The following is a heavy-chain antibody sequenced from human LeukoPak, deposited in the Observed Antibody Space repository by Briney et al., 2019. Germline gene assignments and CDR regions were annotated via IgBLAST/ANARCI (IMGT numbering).Heavy chain of an antibody. CDR3: ARVASGSYLDYFDY. CDR2: INHSGST. CDR1: GGSFSGYY. D-gene: IGHD1-26*01. V-gene: IGHV4-34*01. Sequence: SETLSLTCAVYGGSFSGYYWSWIRQPPGKGLEWIGEINHSGSTNYNPSLKSRVTMSVDTSKNQFSLKLSSVTAADTAVYYCARVASGSYLDYFDYWGQGTLVTVSS. J-gene: IGHJ4*02.